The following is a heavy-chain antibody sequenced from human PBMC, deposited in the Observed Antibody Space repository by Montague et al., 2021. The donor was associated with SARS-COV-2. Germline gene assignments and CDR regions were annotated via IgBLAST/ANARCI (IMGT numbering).Heavy chain of an antibody. CDR2: IDHSGNT. Sequence: SETLSLTCTVSGGSISSGGYYWGWVRQTPGKGLEWFASIDHSGNTYDXXXLMSRVTISVDTSKNQFSLKVTSVTAADTAVYYCARQRCSTSNCYYYYYYGLDVWGQGTTVTVSS. J-gene: IGHJ6*02. V-gene: IGHV4-39*01. CDR1: GGSISSGGYY. D-gene: IGHD1-1*01. CDR3: ARQRCSTSNCYYYYYYGLDV.